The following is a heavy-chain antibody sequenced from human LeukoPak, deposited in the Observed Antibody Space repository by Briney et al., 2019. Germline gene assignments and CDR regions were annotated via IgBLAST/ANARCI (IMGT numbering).Heavy chain of an antibody. CDR1: GFTFDDYA. CDR3: AKGSPGDSYAFDI. CDR2: VSWNSVYI. V-gene: IGHV3-9*01. D-gene: IGHD7-27*01. J-gene: IGHJ3*02. Sequence: GGSLRLSCAASGFTFDDYAMHWVRQVPGKGLEWVSGVSWNSVYIGYADSVKGRFIISRDNAKNSLYLQMNSLRAEDTALYYCAKGSPGDSYAFDIWGQGTMVTVSS.